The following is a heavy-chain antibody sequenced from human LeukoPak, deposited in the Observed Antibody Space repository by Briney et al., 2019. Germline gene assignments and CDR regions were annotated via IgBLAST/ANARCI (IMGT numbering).Heavy chain of an antibody. J-gene: IGHJ5*02. D-gene: IGHD2-21*02. CDR1: GGSFSGYY. V-gene: IGHV4-59*08. CDR3: ARLQVHCGGDCYTRWFDP. CDR2: IYYSGST. Sequence: PSETLSLTCAVYGGSFSGYYWSWIRQPPGKGLEWIAYIYYSGSTKYNPSLKSRVTISLDRSKNQFSLKLRSVTAADTAVYYCARLQVHCGGDCYTRWFDPWGQGTLVTVSS.